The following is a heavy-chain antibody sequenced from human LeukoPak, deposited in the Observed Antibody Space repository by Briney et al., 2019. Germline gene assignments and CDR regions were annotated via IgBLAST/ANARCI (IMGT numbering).Heavy chain of an antibody. D-gene: IGHD3-10*01. V-gene: IGHV4-59*12. Sequence: SETLSLTCTVSGGSISSYYWSWIRQPPGKGLEWIGYIYYSGSTNYNPSLKSRVSISLDTSKNQFSLKLSSVTAADTAVYYCAVSVRGALVDYWGQGTLVTVSS. CDR3: AVSVRGALVDY. CDR2: IYYSGST. CDR1: GGSISSYY. J-gene: IGHJ4*02.